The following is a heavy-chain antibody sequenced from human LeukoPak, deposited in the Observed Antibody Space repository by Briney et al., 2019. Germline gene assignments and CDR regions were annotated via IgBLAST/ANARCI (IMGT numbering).Heavy chain of an antibody. Sequence: SVKVSCKASGGTFSTYAISWVPQAAGQGLEWMGRVIPMFGTADYAQKFQGRVTITADKSTSTAYMELSSLRSEDTAVYYCTRHYDSSGYPSLNYFDYWGQGTLVTVSS. J-gene: IGHJ4*02. CDR2: VIPMFGTA. D-gene: IGHD3-22*01. CDR1: GGTFSTYA. V-gene: IGHV1-69*06. CDR3: TRHYDSSGYPSLNYFDY.